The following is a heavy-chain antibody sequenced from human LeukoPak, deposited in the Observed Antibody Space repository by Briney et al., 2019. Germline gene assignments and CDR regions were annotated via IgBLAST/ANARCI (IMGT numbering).Heavy chain of an antibody. D-gene: IGHD6-19*01. CDR2: INPSGDST. Sequence: ASVKVSCKASGYTFTNSYMHWVRQAPGQGLEWMGIINPSGDSTNYAQKFQGRVTMTRDTSTSTSYMDLSSLRSEDTAVYYCARGGSGLDYWGQGTLVTVSP. CDR1: GYTFTNSY. V-gene: IGHV1-46*01. CDR3: ARGGSGLDY. J-gene: IGHJ4*02.